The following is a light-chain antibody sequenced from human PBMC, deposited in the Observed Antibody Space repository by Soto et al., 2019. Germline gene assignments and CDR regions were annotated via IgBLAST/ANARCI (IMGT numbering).Light chain of an antibody. CDR1: QSVSSNY. J-gene: IGKJ1*01. CDR3: QEYRSSWT. Sequence: ESVLTQSPGTLSLSPGERATLSCRASQSVSSNYVAWYQQKPGQAPRPLIYVASSMANGLPDRFSGSWSGSNFTLTICRPEPEDLSVYYCQEYRSSWTFSQGTKGEIK. CDR2: VAS. V-gene: IGKV3-20*01.